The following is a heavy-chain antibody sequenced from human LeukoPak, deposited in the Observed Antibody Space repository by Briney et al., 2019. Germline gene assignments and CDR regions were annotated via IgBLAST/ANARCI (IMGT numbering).Heavy chain of an antibody. V-gene: IGHV3-23*01. Sequence: GSLRLSCAASGFTFNNYAMTWVRQAPGKGLEWVSAISGTGDGTYYADSVKGRLTISRDTSKNTLYLQMNSLRAEDTAVYYCAKGMRPLYYFDNWGRGTLVTVSS. D-gene: IGHD6-25*01. J-gene: IGHJ4*02. CDR3: AKGMRPLYYFDN. CDR1: GFTFNNYA. CDR2: ISGTGDGT.